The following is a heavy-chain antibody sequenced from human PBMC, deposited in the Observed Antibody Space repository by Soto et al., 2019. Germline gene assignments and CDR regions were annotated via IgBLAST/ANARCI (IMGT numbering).Heavy chain of an antibody. CDR3: AREAHDYYDSSGAPGERAFDI. J-gene: IGHJ3*02. CDR1: GYTFTSYA. Sequence: ASVKVSCKASGYTFTSYAMHWVRQAPGQRLEWMGWINAGNGNTKYSQKFQGRVTITRDTSASTAYMELSSLRSEDTAVYYCAREAHDYYDSSGAPGERAFDIWGQGTMVTVSS. V-gene: IGHV1-3*01. D-gene: IGHD3-22*01. CDR2: INAGNGNT.